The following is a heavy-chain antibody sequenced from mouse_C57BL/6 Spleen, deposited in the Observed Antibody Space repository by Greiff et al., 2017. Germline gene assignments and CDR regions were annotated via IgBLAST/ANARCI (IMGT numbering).Heavy chain of an antibody. J-gene: IGHJ2*01. CDR3: TRHYGKDYFDY. CDR1: GFTFSSYG. V-gene: IGHV5-6*01. D-gene: IGHD2-1*01. Sequence: EVQGVESGGDLVKPGGSLKLSCAASGFTFSSYGMSWVRQTPDKRLEWVATISSGGSYTYYPDSVKGRFTISRDNAKNTLYLQMSSLKSEDTAMYYCTRHYGKDYFDYWGQGTTLTVSS. CDR2: ISSGGSYT.